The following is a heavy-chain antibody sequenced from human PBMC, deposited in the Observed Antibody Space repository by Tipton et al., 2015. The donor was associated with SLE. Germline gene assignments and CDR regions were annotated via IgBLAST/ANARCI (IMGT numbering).Heavy chain of an antibody. D-gene: IGHD2-21*01. Sequence: GLVKPSETLSLTCAVYGGSFSGFYWSWIRQPPGKGLEWIGEINHSGRINYNPSLKSRVTISQDTSKNQFSLKLTSVTAADTAVYYCARLGKGVMIAYYFYYMDVWGKGTTVTVSS. CDR3: ARLGKGVMIAYYFYYMDV. CDR1: GGSFSGFY. J-gene: IGHJ6*03. V-gene: IGHV4-34*01. CDR2: INHSGRI.